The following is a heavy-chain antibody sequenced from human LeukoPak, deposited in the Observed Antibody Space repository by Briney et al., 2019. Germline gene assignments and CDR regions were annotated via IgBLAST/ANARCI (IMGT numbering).Heavy chain of an antibody. CDR2: IYYSGST. CDR3: ARHFDSSGYYYFDY. CDR1: GGSISSYY. Sequence: PSETLSLTCTVSGGSISSYYWSRIRQPPGKGLEWIGYIYYSGSTNYNPSLKSRVTISVDTSKNQFSLKLSSVTAADTAVYYCARHFDSSGYYYFDYWGQGTLVTVSS. V-gene: IGHV4-59*08. J-gene: IGHJ4*02. D-gene: IGHD3-22*01.